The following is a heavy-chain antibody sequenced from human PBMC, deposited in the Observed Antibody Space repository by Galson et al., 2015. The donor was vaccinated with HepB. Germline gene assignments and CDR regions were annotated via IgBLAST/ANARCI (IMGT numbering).Heavy chain of an antibody. CDR1: GFTFTSSA. Sequence: SVKVSCKASGFTFTSSAVQWVRQARGQRLEWIGWIVVGSGNTNYAQKFQERVTITRDMSTSTAYMELSSLRSEDTAVYYCAAGSTVTPAFDIWGQGTMVTVSS. D-gene: IGHD4-17*01. J-gene: IGHJ3*02. CDR3: AAGSTVTPAFDI. CDR2: IVVGSGNT. V-gene: IGHV1-58*01.